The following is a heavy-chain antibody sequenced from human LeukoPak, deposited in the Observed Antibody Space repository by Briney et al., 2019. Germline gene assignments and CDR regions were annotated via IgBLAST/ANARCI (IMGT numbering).Heavy chain of an antibody. CDR1: GASISTSDYN. CDR2: IYYSGIT. J-gene: IGHJ6*04. Sequence: EPLSLTCPVSGASISTSDYNWGCIRQPPGKGLEWIRYIYYSGITNYNPSLKSRVTISVDTSKNQFSLKLSSVTAADTAVYYCARDLRYCSSTSCRIKGGYYGMDVWGKGTTVTVSS. D-gene: IGHD2-2*01. CDR3: ARDLRYCSSTSCRIKGGYYGMDV. V-gene: IGHV4-61*08.